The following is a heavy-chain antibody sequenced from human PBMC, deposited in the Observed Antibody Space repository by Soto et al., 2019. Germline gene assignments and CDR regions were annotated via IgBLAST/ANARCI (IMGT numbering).Heavy chain of an antibody. CDR1: GYTFTGYY. J-gene: IGHJ3*02. V-gene: IGHV1-2*04. CDR2: INPNSGGT. CDR3: ATGGRYCSGGSCHRDAFDI. D-gene: IGHD2-15*01. Sequence: ASVKVSCNASGYTFTGYYMHWLRQAPGQGLEWMGWINPNSGGTNYAQKFQGWVTMTRDTSISTAYMELSRLRSDDTAVYYCATGGRYCSGGSCHRDAFDIWGQGTMVTVSS.